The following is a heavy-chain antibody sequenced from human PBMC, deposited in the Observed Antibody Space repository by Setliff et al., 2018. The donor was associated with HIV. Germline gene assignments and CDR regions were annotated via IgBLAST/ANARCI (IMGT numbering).Heavy chain of an antibody. CDR3: ARSEQWGGPIG. Sequence: SETLSLTCGVSGYSIIRGYYWGWVRQPPGKGLGWIGSIYHTGSTYYNPSLKSRVTVSVDTSKNQFSRKLTSVTAADTAVYYCARSEQWGGPIGWGQGTLVTVSS. D-gene: IGHD3-16*01. V-gene: IGHV4-38-2*01. CDR1: GYSIIRGYY. J-gene: IGHJ4*02. CDR2: IYHTGST.